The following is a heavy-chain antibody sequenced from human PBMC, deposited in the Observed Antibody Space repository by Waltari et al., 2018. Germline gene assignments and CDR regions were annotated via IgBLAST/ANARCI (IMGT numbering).Heavy chain of an antibody. J-gene: IGHJ5*02. V-gene: IGHV1-8*01. CDR2: MNPDTGNT. CDR1: EDTFTSSN. D-gene: IGHD6-19*01. CDR3: ARAPRWLTAHRPGGPLGS. Sequence: QMQLVQSGTEVKEPGASVKVSCKASEDTFTSSNFNWVRQATGQGLEWMGWMNPDTGNTGYAQRFQGRVTMTRDTSISTAYLELSNLRPDDTAVYYCARAPRWLTAHRPGGPLGSWGQGTLVTVSS.